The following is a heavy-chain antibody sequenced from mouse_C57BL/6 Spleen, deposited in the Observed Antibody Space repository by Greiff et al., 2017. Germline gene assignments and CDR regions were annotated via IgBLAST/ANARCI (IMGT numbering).Heavy chain of an antibody. CDR2: INPNNGGT. Sequence: VQLQQSGPELVKPGASVKIPCQASGYTFTDYNMDWVKQSHGKSLEWIGDINPNNGGTIYNQKFKGKATLTVDKSSSTAYIELRSLTSEDTAVYYCARRAYSNFFYAMDYWGQGTSVTVSS. CDR1: GYTFTDYN. CDR3: ARRAYSNFFYAMDY. D-gene: IGHD2-5*01. V-gene: IGHV1-18*01. J-gene: IGHJ4*01.